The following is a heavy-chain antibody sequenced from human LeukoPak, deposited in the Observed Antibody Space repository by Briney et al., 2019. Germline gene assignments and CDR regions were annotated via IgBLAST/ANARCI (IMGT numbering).Heavy chain of an antibody. CDR3: ARQTGIAAAGTMAPDY. V-gene: IGHV3-21*01. CDR1: GFTFSSYS. D-gene: IGHD6-13*01. CDR2: VSNSSTHI. J-gene: IGHJ4*02. Sequence: GGSLRLSCAASGFTFSSYSINWVRQAPGKGLEWVSSVSNSSTHICYADSVKGRFTISRDNSKNTLYLQMNSLRAEDTAVYYCARQTGIAAAGTMAPDYWGQGTLVTVSS.